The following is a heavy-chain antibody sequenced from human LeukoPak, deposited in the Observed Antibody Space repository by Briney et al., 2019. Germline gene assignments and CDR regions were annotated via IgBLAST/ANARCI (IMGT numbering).Heavy chain of an antibody. CDR1: GGSISSGGYY. CDR2: IYYSGST. CDR3: AREGDIAFDY. V-gene: IGHV4-31*03. Sequence: PSETLSLTCTVSGGSISSGGYYWSWIRQHPGKGLEWIGYIYYSGSTYYNPSLKSRVTISVDTSKSQFSLKLSSVTAADTAVYYCAREGDIAFDYWGQGTLVTVSS. J-gene: IGHJ4*02. D-gene: IGHD5-12*01.